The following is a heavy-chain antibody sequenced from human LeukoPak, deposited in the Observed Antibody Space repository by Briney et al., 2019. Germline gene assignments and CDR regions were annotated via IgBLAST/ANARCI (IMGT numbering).Heavy chain of an antibody. CDR1: GGSISSYY. V-gene: IGHV4-59*08. CDR3: ARRGYYYVRSGYYYFDY. Sequence: SETLSLTCTVSGGSISSYYWSWIRQPPGKGLEWIGCIHHSGTTDYNPSLKSRATTSVDTSKNQFSLKLRSVTAADTAVYYCARRGYYYVRSGYYYFDYWGQGILVTVSS. CDR2: IHHSGTT. J-gene: IGHJ4*02. D-gene: IGHD3-22*01.